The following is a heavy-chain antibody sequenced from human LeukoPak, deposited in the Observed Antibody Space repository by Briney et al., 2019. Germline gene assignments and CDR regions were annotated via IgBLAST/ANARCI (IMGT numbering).Heavy chain of an antibody. D-gene: IGHD2-15*01. V-gene: IGHV1-69*01. Sequence: SVKVSCKASGRTFSRYAINWVRQAPGQGLEWMGGIIPIFGTANYAQKFQGRVTITADESTSTAYMELSSLRSEDTAVYYCARSRGSCYSCGDYWGQGTLVTVSS. CDR2: IIPIFGTA. J-gene: IGHJ4*02. CDR3: ARSRGSCYSCGDY. CDR1: GRTFSRYA.